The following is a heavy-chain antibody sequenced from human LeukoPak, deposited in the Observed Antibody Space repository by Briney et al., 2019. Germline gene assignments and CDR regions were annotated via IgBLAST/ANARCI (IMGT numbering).Heavy chain of an antibody. CDR2: IKSKTNGGTT. V-gene: IGHV3-15*01. CDR1: GFTFSNAG. J-gene: IGHJ5*02. Sequence: GGSLRLSCAASGFTFSNAGMSWVRQAPGKGLEWVGRIKSKTNGGTTDYAAPVKGRFTISRDDSKNTLYLQMNSLRAEDTAVYYCARDGLRYCSGGSCYSNWFDPWGQGTLVTVSS. D-gene: IGHD2-15*01. CDR3: ARDGLRYCSGGSCYSNWFDP.